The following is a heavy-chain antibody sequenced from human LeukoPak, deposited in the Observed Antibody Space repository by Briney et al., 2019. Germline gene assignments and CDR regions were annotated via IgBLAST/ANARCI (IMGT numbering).Heavy chain of an antibody. Sequence: SETLSLTCTVSGGSNSSYYWSWIRQAAGKRLEWIGRIYTSGSTNYNPSLKSRVTMSVDMSKNQFSLNLTSVTAADTAVYYCARETGSSRWFDPWGQGTLVTVSS. J-gene: IGHJ5*02. D-gene: IGHD1-26*01. CDR1: GGSNSSYY. V-gene: IGHV4-4*07. CDR3: ARETGSSRWFDP. CDR2: IYTSGST.